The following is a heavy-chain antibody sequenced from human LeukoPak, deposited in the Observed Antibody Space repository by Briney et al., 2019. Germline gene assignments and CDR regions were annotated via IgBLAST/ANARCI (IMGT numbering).Heavy chain of an antibody. J-gene: IGHJ4*02. CDR2: FYNSGRS. CDR1: GASIRSYY. Sequence: SETLSLTCTVSGASIRSYYWSWIRQPPGKGLEWIGYFYNSGRSTYNPSLKSRVTISADTSKNHFSLKLNSVTTADTAVYYCTRGAGWLIDYWGQGILVTVSS. D-gene: IGHD3-16*01. CDR3: TRGAGWLIDY. V-gene: IGHV4-59*01.